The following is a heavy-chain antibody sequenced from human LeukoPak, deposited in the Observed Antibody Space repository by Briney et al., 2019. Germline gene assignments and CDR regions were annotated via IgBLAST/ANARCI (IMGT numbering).Heavy chain of an antibody. CDR3: ARDLIVGATTEYYFDY. D-gene: IGHD1-26*01. J-gene: IGHJ4*02. Sequence: ASVKVSCKASGYTFTGYYMHWVRQAPGQGLEWMGWINPNSGGTNYAQKFQGRATMTRDTSISTACMELSRLRSDDTAVYYCARDLIVGATTEYYFDYWGQGTLVTVSS. CDR2: INPNSGGT. CDR1: GYTFTGYY. V-gene: IGHV1-2*02.